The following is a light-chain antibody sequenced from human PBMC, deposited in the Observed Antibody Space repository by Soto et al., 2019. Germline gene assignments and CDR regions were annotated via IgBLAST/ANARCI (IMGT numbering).Light chain of an antibody. V-gene: IGLV3-25*02. CDR1: ALPKQY. CDR2: KDS. CDR3: QSADSSGGFRGV. J-gene: IGLJ1*01. Sequence: ELTQPPSVSVSPGQTARITCSGDALPKQYAYWYQQKPGQAPVLVIYKDSGRPSGIPERFSGSSSGTTVTLTISGVQAEDEADYYCQSADSSGGFRGVFGAGTKVTVL.